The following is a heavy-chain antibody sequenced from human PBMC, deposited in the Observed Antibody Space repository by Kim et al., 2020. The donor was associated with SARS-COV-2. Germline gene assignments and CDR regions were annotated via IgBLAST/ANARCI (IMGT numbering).Heavy chain of an antibody. V-gene: IGHV4-59*13. CDR3: ARGRGWGSEPLYDSYGMDV. CDR2: IYYSGST. D-gene: IGHD6-19*01. CDR1: GGSISSYY. J-gene: IGHJ6*02. Sequence: SETLSLTCTVSGGSISSYYWSWIRQPPGKGLEWIGYIYYSGSTNYNPSLKSRVTISVDTSKNQFSLKLSSVTAADTAVYYCARGRGWGSEPLYDSYGMDVWGQGTTVTVSS.